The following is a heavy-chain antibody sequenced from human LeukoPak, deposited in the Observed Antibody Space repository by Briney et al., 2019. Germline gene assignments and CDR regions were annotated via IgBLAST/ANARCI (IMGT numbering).Heavy chain of an antibody. CDR2: IWYDGSNK. CDR3: ARDELPVDTAMALDY. Sequence: PGGSLRLSCAASGFTFSSYWMSWVRQAPGKGLEWVAVIWYDGSNKYYADSVKGRFTISRDNSKNTLYLQMNSLRAEDTAVYYCARDELPVDTAMALDYWGQGTLVTVSS. CDR1: GFTFSSYW. D-gene: IGHD5-18*01. V-gene: IGHV3-33*08. J-gene: IGHJ4*02.